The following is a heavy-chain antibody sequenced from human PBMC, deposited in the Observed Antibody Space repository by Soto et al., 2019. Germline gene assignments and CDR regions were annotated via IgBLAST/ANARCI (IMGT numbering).Heavy chain of an antibody. J-gene: IGHJ4*02. Sequence: SETLSLTCTVSGGSISSYYWSWIRQPPGKGLEWIGYIYYSGSTNYNPSLKSRVTISVDTSKNQFSLKLSSVTAADTAVYYCERDDVGLNFGYWGQGTLVTVSS. D-gene: IGHD2-15*01. CDR2: IYYSGST. V-gene: IGHV4-59*01. CDR3: ERDDVGLNFGY. CDR1: GGSISSYY.